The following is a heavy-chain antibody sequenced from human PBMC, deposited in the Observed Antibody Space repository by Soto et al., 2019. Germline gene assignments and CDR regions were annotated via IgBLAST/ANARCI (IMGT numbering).Heavy chain of an antibody. D-gene: IGHD3-16*01. J-gene: IGHJ5*02. CDR1: GGSISSYY. CDR3: ARAQIMGKLAPTWFDP. Sequence: SETLSLTCTVSGGSISSYYWSWIRQPAGKGLEWIGRIYTSGSTNYNPSLKSRVTMSVDTSKNQFSLKLSSVTAADTAVYYCARAQIMGKLAPTWFDPWGQGTLVTVSS. CDR2: IYTSGST. V-gene: IGHV4-4*07.